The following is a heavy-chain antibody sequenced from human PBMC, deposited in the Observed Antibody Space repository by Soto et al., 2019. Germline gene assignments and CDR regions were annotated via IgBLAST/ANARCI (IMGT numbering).Heavy chain of an antibody. D-gene: IGHD5-12*01. CDR3: ARLSTESGYDYYYYYMDV. J-gene: IGHJ6*03. CDR1: GGSISSYY. Sequence: SETLSLTCTVSGGSISSYYWSWIRQPPGKGLEWIGYIYYSGGTNYNPSLKSRVTISVDTSKNQFSLKLSSVTAADTAVYYCARLSTESGYDYYYYYMDVWGKGTTVTVSS. V-gene: IGHV4-59*08. CDR2: IYYSGGT.